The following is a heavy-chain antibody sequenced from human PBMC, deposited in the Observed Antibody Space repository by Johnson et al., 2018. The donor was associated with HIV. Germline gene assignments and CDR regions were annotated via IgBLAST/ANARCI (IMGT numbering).Heavy chain of an antibody. CDR1: GFTFSSYA. V-gene: IGHV3-7*03. CDR2: INQDGREK. CDR3: VRVGPTLYDAFDI. J-gene: IGHJ3*02. Sequence: VQLVESGGGVVQPGRSLRLSCAASGFTFSSYAMHWVRQAPGKGLEWVANINQDGREKYFVDSVKGRFTISRDNAKNSLFLQMNRLKTEDSAVYYCVRVGPTLYDAFDIWGQGTTVTVSS. D-gene: IGHD2-15*01.